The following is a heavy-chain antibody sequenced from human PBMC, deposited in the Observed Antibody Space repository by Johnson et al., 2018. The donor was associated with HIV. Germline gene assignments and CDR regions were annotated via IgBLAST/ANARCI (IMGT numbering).Heavy chain of an antibody. Sequence: EVQLVESGGGVVQPGRSLRLSCAASGFTFSSYGMHWVRQAPGRGLEWVSTIGGSGGTTYYADSVTGRFTISRDSSKNTVYLHMDSLRVGDTAVYYCARDWLTSRAVAGTSAFDIWGQGTMVTVSS. CDR2: IGGSGGTT. J-gene: IGHJ3*02. V-gene: IGHV3-23*04. CDR3: ARDWLTSRAVAGTSAFDI. CDR1: GFTFSSYG. D-gene: IGHD6-19*01.